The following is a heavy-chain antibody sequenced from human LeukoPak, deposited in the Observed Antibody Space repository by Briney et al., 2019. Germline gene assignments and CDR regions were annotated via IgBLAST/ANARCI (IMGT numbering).Heavy chain of an antibody. CDR1: GGSFSGYY. Sequence: SETLSLTCAVYGGSFSGYYWSWIRQPPGKGLEWIGEINHSGSTNYNPSLKSRVTISVDTSKNQFSLKLRSVTAADTAVYYCARVYYEKSYFDYWGQGTLVTVSS. CDR2: INHSGST. J-gene: IGHJ4*02. D-gene: IGHD3-3*01. CDR3: ARVYYEKSYFDY. V-gene: IGHV4-34*01.